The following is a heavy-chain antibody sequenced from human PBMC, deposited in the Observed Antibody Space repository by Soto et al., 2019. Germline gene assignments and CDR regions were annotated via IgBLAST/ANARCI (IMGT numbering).Heavy chain of an antibody. Sequence: GGSLRLSCAASGFTLSGYAIGWVRQAPGKGLEYVSGISSNGVGTYYANSVQGRFTISRDNSKNTVYLQMGSLRPEDMAVYYCARRARPDFYYMAVWGKGSTVTVSS. J-gene: IGHJ6*03. CDR2: ISSNGVGT. CDR1: GFTLSGYA. D-gene: IGHD6-6*01. CDR3: ARRARPDFYYMAV. V-gene: IGHV3-64*01.